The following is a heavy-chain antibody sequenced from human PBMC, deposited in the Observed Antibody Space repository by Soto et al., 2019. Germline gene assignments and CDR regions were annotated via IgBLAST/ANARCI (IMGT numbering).Heavy chain of an antibody. CDR2: ISSSSSYI. J-gene: IGHJ3*02. CDR3: ARDIVTYYYDSSGSDAFDI. V-gene: IGHV3-21*01. Sequence: EVQLVESGGGLVKPGGSPRLSCAASGFTFSSYSMNWVRQAPGKGLEWVSSISSSSSYIYYADSVKGRFTISRDNAKNSLYLQMNSLRAEDTAVYYCARDIVTYYYDSSGSDAFDIWGQGTMVTVSS. D-gene: IGHD3-22*01. CDR1: GFTFSSYS.